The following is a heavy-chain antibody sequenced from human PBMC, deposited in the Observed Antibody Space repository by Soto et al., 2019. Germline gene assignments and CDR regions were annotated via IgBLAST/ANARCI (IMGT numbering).Heavy chain of an antibody. CDR1: GGSVSSGSYY. CDR3: ARGRAYYDFWSGYYTIYGMDV. J-gene: IGHJ6*02. CDR2: IYYSGST. Sequence: QVQLQESGPGLVKPSETLSLTCTVSGGSVSSGSYYWSWIRQPPGKGLEWIGYIYYSGSTNYNPSLKSRVTISVDTSKNQFSLKLSSVTAADTAVYYCARGRAYYDFWSGYYTIYGMDVWGQGTTVTVSS. V-gene: IGHV4-61*01. D-gene: IGHD3-3*01.